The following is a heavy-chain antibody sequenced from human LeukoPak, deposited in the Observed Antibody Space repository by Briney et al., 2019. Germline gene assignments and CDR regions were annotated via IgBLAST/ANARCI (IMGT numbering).Heavy chain of an antibody. V-gene: IGHV3-21*01. J-gene: IGHJ4*02. D-gene: IGHD3-3*01. CDR2: ISSSSSYI. CDR3: ARDPLYYDFWSGYYPFDY. Sequence: GGSLRLSCAASGFTFSSYSMTWVRQAPGQGLEWVSSISSSSSYIYYADSVKGRFTISRDNAKNSLYLQMNSLRAEDTAVYYCARDPLYYDFWSGYYPFDYWGQGTLVTVSS. CDR1: GFTFSSYS.